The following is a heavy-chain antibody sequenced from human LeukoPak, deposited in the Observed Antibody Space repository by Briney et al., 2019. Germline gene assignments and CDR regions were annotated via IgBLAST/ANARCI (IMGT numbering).Heavy chain of an antibody. Sequence: PGGSLRLSCAASGFTFSSYAMSWVRQAPGKGLEWVSAISGSGGSTYYADSVKGRFTISRDNSKNTLYLQMNSLRAEDTAVYYCARRRAYCGGDCYEYFDLWGRGTLVTVSS. D-gene: IGHD2-21*02. CDR1: GFTFSSYA. V-gene: IGHV3-23*01. CDR3: ARRRAYCGGDCYEYFDL. CDR2: ISGSGGST. J-gene: IGHJ2*01.